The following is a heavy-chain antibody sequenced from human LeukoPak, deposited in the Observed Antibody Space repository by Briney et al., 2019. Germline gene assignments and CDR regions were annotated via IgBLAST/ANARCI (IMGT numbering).Heavy chain of an antibody. CDR2: ISYDGSNK. Sequence: GGSLRLSCAASGFTFSSYAMHWVRQAPGKGLEWVAVISYDGSNKYYADSVKGRFTISRDNSKNTLYLQMNSLRAEDTAVYYCVRWARLDYDSSGYYHFFDYWGQGTLVTVSS. CDR3: VRWARLDYDSSGYYHFFDY. CDR1: GFTFSSYA. J-gene: IGHJ4*02. D-gene: IGHD3-22*01. V-gene: IGHV3-30-3*01.